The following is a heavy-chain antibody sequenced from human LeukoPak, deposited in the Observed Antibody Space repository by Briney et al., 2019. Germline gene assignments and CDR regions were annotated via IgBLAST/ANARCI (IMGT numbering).Heavy chain of an antibody. J-gene: IGHJ6*03. CDR2: IYTSGST. V-gene: IGHV4-4*07. CDR3: ARGSQDTAMALYYYYYMDV. Sequence: PSETLSLTCTVSGGSISSYYWSWIRQPAGKGLEWIGRIYTSGSTNYNPSLKSRVTMSVDTSKNQFSLKLSSVTAADTAVYYCARGSQDTAMALYYYYYMDVWGKGTTVTVSS. D-gene: IGHD5-18*01. CDR1: GGSISSYY.